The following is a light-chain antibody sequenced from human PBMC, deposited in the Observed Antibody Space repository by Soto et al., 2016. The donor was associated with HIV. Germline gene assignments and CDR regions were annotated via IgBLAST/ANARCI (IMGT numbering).Light chain of an antibody. CDR2: AAS. CDR1: QSISSY. Sequence: DIQMTQSPSSLSASVGDRVTITCRASQSISSYLNWYQQKPGKAPKLLIYAASSLQSGVPSRFSGSGSGTDFTLTISSLQPEDFATYYCQQFNNYPSLSFGGGTKVELK. CDR3: QQFNNYPSLS. V-gene: IGKV1-39*01. J-gene: IGKJ4*01.